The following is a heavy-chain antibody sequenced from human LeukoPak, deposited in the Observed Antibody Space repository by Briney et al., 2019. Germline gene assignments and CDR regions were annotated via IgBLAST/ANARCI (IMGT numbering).Heavy chain of an antibody. D-gene: IGHD3-22*01. CDR2: IYSSGST. CDR3: ARDLLHRGYAFDI. CDR1: SGSISSGTYY. V-gene: IGHV4-61*02. Sequence: SQTLSLTCTVSSGSISSGTYYWSWIRQPAGKGLEWIGRIYSSGSTNYNPSLKSRVTISVDTSKNQFSLKLSSVTAADTAVYYCARDLLHRGYAFDIWGRGTMVTVSS. J-gene: IGHJ3*02.